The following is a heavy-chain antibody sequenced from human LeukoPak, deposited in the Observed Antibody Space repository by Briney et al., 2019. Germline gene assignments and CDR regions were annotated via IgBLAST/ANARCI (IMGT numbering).Heavy chain of an antibody. CDR1: GGSFSGYY. CDR2: INHSGST. CDR3: ARGPLLRITIFGVADDAFDI. V-gene: IGHV4-34*01. D-gene: IGHD3-3*01. Sequence: SETLSLTCAVYGGSFSGYYWSWIRQPPGKGLEWIGEINHSGSTNYDPSLKSRVTIPVDTSKNQFSLKLSSVTAADTAVYYCARGPLLRITIFGVADDAFDIWGQGTMVTVSS. J-gene: IGHJ3*02.